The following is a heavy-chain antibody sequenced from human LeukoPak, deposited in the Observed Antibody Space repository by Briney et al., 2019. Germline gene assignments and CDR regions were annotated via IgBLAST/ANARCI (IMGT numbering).Heavy chain of an antibody. J-gene: IGHJ4*02. CDR3: ARSGAVPVFDY. D-gene: IGHD3-10*01. Sequence: SETLSLTCTVSDDSISDYYRSWIRQPPGKGLEWIGYIYYSGSTNYNPSLKSRVTISVDTSKNQFSLKLSSVTAADTAVYYCARSGAVPVFDYWGQGTLVTVSS. CDR2: IYYSGST. V-gene: IGHV4-59*01. CDR1: DDSISDYY.